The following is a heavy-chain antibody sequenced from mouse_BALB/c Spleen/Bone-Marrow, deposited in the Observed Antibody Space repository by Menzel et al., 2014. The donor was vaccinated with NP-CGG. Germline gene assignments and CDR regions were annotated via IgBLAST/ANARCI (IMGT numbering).Heavy chain of an antibody. Sequence: VQLQQSGAELVKPGASVKLSCTASGLNIKDTYMHWVKQRPEQGLEWIGRIDPANGNTKYDPKFQGKATITADTSSNTAYLQLSSLTSEDTAVYYCALYYYGSSGFAYWGQGTLVTVSA. D-gene: IGHD1-1*01. CDR1: GLNIKDTY. CDR3: ALYYYGSSGFAY. V-gene: IGHV14-3*02. J-gene: IGHJ3*01. CDR2: IDPANGNT.